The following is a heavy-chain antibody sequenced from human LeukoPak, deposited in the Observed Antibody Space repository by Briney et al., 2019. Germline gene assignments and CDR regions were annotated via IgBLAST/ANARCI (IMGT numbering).Heavy chain of an antibody. CDR2: IYYSGST. Sequence: SGTLSLTCTVSGGSISSYYWSWTRQPPGKGLEWIGYIYYSGSTNYNPSLKSRVTISVDTSKNQFSLKLSSVTAADTAVYYCARVRGYYGSGGYSYWGQGTLVTVSS. CDR3: ARVRGYYGSGGYSY. D-gene: IGHD3-10*01. J-gene: IGHJ4*02. V-gene: IGHV4-59*12. CDR1: GGSISSYY.